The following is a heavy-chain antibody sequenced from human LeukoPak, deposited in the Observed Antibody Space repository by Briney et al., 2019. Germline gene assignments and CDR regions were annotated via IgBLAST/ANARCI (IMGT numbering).Heavy chain of an antibody. D-gene: IGHD3-10*01. Sequence: PGGSLRLSCVASGFTVSRNYMSWVRQAPGKGLEWVSIIYSGGSTYYADSVKGRCSISRDNSKNTVYLELNSLRLEDTAVSYCARDRVPYAFAHWGQGTMVTVSS. J-gene: IGHJ3*01. CDR1: GFTVSRNY. CDR3: ARDRVPYAFAH. V-gene: IGHV3-53*01. CDR2: IYSGGST.